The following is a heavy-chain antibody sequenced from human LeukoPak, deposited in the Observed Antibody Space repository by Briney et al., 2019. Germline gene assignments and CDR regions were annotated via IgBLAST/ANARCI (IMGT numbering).Heavy chain of an antibody. CDR1: GFNLSNYA. CDR2: INGAGSAT. CDR3: ASAPGSLVSIAARPYYFDS. V-gene: IGHV3-23*01. J-gene: IGHJ4*02. Sequence: PGGSLRLSCAASGFNLSNYAMSWVRQAPGKGLEWVSVINGAGSATYYVESVKGRFAISRENSNSTLHLHINSLRAEDTAVYYCASAPGSLVSIAARPYYFDSWGQGTLVTVSS. D-gene: IGHD6-6*01.